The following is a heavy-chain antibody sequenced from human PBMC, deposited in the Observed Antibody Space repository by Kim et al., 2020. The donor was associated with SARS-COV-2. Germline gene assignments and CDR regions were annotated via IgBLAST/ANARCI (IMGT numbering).Heavy chain of an antibody. V-gene: IGHV3-15*01. D-gene: IGHD2-15*01. CDR3: TTADRSILDY. J-gene: IGHJ4*02. CDR1: GITFSSGW. CDR2: IKSNTAGGTT. Sequence: GGSLRLSCTAAGITFSSGWMSWVRQAPGRGLEWVGRIKSNTAGGTTDFAAPVKGRVTISRDDSKNTFYLLMNTLKTEDTAVYYCTTADRSILDYWGKGTL.